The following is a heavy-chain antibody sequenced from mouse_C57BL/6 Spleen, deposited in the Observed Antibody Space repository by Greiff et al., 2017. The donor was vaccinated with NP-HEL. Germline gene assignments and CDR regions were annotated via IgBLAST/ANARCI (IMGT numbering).Heavy chain of an antibody. D-gene: IGHD2-14*01. CDR1: GYTFTDYY. CDR3: ARDRGGESYAMDY. CDR2: INPNNGGT. Sequence: EVQLQQSGPELVKPGASVKISCKASGYTFTDYYMNWVKQSHGKSLEWIGDINPNNGGTSYNQKFKGKATLTVDKSSSTAYMELRSLTSEDSAVYYCARDRGGESYAMDYWGQGTSVTVSS. V-gene: IGHV1-26*01. J-gene: IGHJ4*01.